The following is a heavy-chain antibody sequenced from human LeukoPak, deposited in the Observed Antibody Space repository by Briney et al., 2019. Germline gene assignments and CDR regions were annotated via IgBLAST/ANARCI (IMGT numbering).Heavy chain of an antibody. V-gene: IGHV4-61*02. Sequence: PSETLSLTCTVSGDSISSGYYYWSWIRQPAGKGLEWIGRIYTSGTTNYNPSLKSRVTISVATSKNQFSLKLSSVSAADTAVYYRVLGRVVVGATMAFDIWGQGTMVTVSS. D-gene: IGHD2-15*01. CDR3: VLGRVVVGATMAFDI. CDR2: IYTSGTT. J-gene: IGHJ3*02. CDR1: GDSISSGYYY.